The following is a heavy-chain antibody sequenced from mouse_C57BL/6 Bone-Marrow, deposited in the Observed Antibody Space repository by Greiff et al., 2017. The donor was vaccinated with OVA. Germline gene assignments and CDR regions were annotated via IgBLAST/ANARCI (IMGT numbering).Heavy chain of an antibody. Sequence: EVQLVESGGGLVQPKGSLKLSCAASGFTFNTYAMHWVRQAPGKGLEWVARIRSKSSNYATYYADSVKDRFTISRDDSQSMLYLQMNNLKTEDTAMYYCVRDPPYYYGSSHWYFDVWGTGTTVTVSS. CDR1: GFTFNTYA. J-gene: IGHJ1*03. D-gene: IGHD1-1*01. CDR2: IRSKSSNYAT. V-gene: IGHV10-3*01. CDR3: VRDPPYYYGSSHWYFDV.